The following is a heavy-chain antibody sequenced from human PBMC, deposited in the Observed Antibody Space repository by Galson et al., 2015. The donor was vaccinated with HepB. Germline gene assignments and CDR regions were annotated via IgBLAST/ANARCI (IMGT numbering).Heavy chain of an antibody. V-gene: IGHV1-69*13. Sequence: SVKVSCKASGGTFSSYAISWVRQAPGQGLEWMGGIIPIFGTANYAQKFQGRVTITADESTSTAYMELSSLRSEDTAVYYCARDGGAARPMEPRKQYYYGMDVWGQGTTVTVSS. CDR3: ARDGGAARPMEPRKQYYYGMDV. D-gene: IGHD6-6*01. CDR1: GGTFSSYA. CDR2: IIPIFGTA. J-gene: IGHJ6*02.